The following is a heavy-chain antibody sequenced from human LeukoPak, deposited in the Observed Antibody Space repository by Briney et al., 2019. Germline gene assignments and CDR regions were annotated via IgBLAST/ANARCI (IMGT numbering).Heavy chain of an antibody. J-gene: IGHJ5*02. Sequence: GGSLRLSCAASGFAFSSSWMAWVRQAPGKGLEWVGRIRSKTDGGTTDYAAPVTGRFTISRDDSKNTLYLQMNSLKTEDTAVYHCTIDRYSSSWSWGQGTLVIVSS. V-gene: IGHV3-15*01. CDR1: GFAFSSSW. D-gene: IGHD6-13*01. CDR2: IRSKTDGGTT. CDR3: TIDRYSSSWS.